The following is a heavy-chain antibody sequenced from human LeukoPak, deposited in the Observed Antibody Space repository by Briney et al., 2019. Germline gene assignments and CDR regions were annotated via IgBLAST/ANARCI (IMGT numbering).Heavy chain of an antibody. CDR3: ARGAVGATMDYYYYYMDV. J-gene: IGHJ6*03. V-gene: IGHV1-46*01. CDR1: GYTFTSYY. CDR2: INPSGGST. D-gene: IGHD1-26*01. Sequence: ASVKVSCKASGYTFTSYYMHWVRQAPGQGLEWMGIINPSGGSTSYAQKFQGRVTMTRDMSTSTVYMELSSLRSEDTAVYYCARGAVGATMDYYYYYMDVWGKGTTVTVPS.